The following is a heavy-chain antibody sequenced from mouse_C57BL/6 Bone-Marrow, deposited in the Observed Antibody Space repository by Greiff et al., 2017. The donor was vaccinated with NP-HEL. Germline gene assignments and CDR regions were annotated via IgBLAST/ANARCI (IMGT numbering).Heavy chain of an antibody. V-gene: IGHV3-6*01. CDR3: ARDPLYYLDY. D-gene: IGHD6-1*01. CDR1: GYSITSGYY. CDR2: ISYDGSN. J-gene: IGHJ2*01. Sequence: EVQLQQSGPGLVKPSQSLSLTCSVTGYSITSGYYWNWIRQFPGNKLEWMGYISYDGSNNYNPSLKNRISITRDTSKNQFFLKLNSVTTEDTATYYCARDPLYYLDYWGQGTTLTVSS.